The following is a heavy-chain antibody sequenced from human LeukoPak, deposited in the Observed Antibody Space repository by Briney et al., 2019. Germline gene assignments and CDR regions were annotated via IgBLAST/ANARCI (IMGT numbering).Heavy chain of an antibody. D-gene: IGHD2-21*01. Sequence: QTGGSLRLSCAASGFTFDDYAMHWVRQIPGKGLEWVSGINWNSDKIAYADSVKGRFTISRDNAKNSLYLQMNGLRSEDTALYYWGKNMRKKGDYPSFGSWGQGTQVTVSS. V-gene: IGHV3-9*01. CDR3: GKNMRKKGDYPSFGS. CDR1: GFTFDDYA. CDR2: INWNSDKI. J-gene: IGHJ4*03.